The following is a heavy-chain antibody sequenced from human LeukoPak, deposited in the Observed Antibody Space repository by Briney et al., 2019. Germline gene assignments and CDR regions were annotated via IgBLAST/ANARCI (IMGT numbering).Heavy chain of an antibody. V-gene: IGHV3-11*01. CDR2: ITGSGNTI. CDR3: AKWDYYGSGSLEDV. Sequence: GGSLRLSCAASGFTFSDYYMSWIRQAPGKGLEWVSYITGSGNTIYYADSVKGRFTISRDNAKNSLFLQMNTLRAGDTAVYYCAKWDYYGSGSLEDVWGKGTTVTVSS. J-gene: IGHJ6*04. CDR1: GFTFSDYY. D-gene: IGHD3-10*01.